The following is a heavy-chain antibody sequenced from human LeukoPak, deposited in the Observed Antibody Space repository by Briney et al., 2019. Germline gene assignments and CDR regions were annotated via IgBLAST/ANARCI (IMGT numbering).Heavy chain of an antibody. J-gene: IGHJ4*02. CDR3: ARDKYYYGSGSYLPFDY. D-gene: IGHD3-10*01. CDR1: GFTFSLFT. V-gene: IGHV3-21*01. CDR2: ISSSSSYI. Sequence: KTGGSLRLSCAASGFTFSLFTMNWVRQAPGKGLEWVSSISSSSSYIYYADSVKGRFTISRDNAKNSLYLQMNSLRAEDTAVYYCARDKYYYGSGSYLPFDYWGQGTLVTVSS.